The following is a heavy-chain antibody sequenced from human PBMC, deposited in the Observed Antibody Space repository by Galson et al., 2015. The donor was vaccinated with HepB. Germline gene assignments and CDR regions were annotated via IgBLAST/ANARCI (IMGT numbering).Heavy chain of an antibody. Sequence: SLRLSCAASGFTFSSYDMHWVRQGTGKSLEWVSAIGTTGDPYYADSVKGRFTISRENAKNSVYLQMNNLRAGDTAVYYSARGLTCSSSSCPNAGYYYYGLDVWGQGTTVAVSS. CDR3: ARGLTCSSSSCPNAGYYYYGLDV. J-gene: IGHJ6*02. V-gene: IGHV3-13*05. CDR2: IGTTGDP. CDR1: GFTFSSYD. D-gene: IGHD2-2*01.